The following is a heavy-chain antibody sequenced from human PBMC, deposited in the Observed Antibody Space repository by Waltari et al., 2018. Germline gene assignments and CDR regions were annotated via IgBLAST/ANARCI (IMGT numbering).Heavy chain of an antibody. CDR1: GFTFSSYA. V-gene: IGHV3-30*04. Sequence: QVQLVESGGGVVQPGRSLRLSCAASGFTFSSYAMHWVRQAPGKGRGWVSVISYDGRNKYDAETGKGRFTISRDNSKNTLYLQMNSLRAEDTAVYYCASGVVVIAGTQYWGQGTLVTVSS. CDR2: ISYDGRNK. J-gene: IGHJ4*02. CDR3: ASGVVVIAGTQY. D-gene: IGHD2-21*01.